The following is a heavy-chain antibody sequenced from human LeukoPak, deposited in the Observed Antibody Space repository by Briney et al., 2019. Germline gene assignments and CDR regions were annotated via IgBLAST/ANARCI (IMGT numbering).Heavy chain of an antibody. J-gene: IGHJ4*02. CDR2: IKSKTDGGTT. D-gene: IGHD1-26*01. CDR3: STDLSIVGATPIDY. V-gene: IGHV3-15*01. Sequence: GGSLRLSCAASGFTFSSHALHWVRQAPGKGLEWVGRIKSKTDGGTTDYAAPVKGRFTISRDDSKNTLYLQMNSLKTEDTAVYYCSTDLSIVGATPIDYWGQGTLVTVSS. CDR1: GFTFSSHA.